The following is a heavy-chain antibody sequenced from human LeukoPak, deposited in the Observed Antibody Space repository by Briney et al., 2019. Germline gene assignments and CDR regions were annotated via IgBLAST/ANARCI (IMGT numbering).Heavy chain of an antibody. Sequence: GGSLRLSCAASGFTFSSYSMNWVRQAPGKGLEWVSSISGSSSYIYYADSVKGRFTISRDNAKNSLYLQMNSLRAEDTAVYYCARGVAMGNSGLWYFDLWGRGTLVTVSS. CDR3: ARGVAMGNSGLWYFDL. CDR1: GFTFSSYS. V-gene: IGHV3-21*01. CDR2: ISGSSSYI. D-gene: IGHD2-15*01. J-gene: IGHJ2*01.